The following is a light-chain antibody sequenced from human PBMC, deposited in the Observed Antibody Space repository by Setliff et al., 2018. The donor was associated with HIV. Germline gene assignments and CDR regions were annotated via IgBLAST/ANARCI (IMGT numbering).Light chain of an antibody. CDR1: TSNIGTNN. Sequence: QSVLTQPPSASGTPGQRVTISCSGSTSNIGTNNVNWYQHLPGTAPKLLIYADNQRPSGVPDRFSGSKSGTSASLATSGLQSEDEADYYCAAWDDSLNGRGVLGTGTKVTVL. V-gene: IGLV1-44*01. CDR3: AAWDDSLNGRGV. J-gene: IGLJ1*01. CDR2: ADN.